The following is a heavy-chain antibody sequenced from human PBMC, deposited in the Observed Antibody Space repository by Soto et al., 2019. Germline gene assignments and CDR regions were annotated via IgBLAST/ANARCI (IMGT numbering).Heavy chain of an antibody. J-gene: IGHJ4*02. Sequence: QVQLQESGPGLVKPSQTLSLTCTVSGGSISSGGYYWSWIRQHPGKGLEWIGYIYYRGSTYYNPSFKSRVTISVDTSKNQFSLKLSSVTAADTAVYYCASSIWEAPYFDYWGQGTLVTVSS. CDR3: ASSIWEAPYFDY. D-gene: IGHD3-3*02. CDR1: GGSISSGGYY. CDR2: IYYRGST. V-gene: IGHV4-31*03.